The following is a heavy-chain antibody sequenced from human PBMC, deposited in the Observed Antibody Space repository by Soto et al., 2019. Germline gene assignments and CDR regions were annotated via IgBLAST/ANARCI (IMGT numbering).Heavy chain of an antibody. CDR1: GYTFSGYY. J-gene: IGHJ6*02. Sequence: KVSCKASGYTFSGYYIHWLRQAPGQGLEWMGWINPNSGGTNYAQKFQGRVTVTRDTPTSTAYMELSRLTSDDTAVYYCARSLTEGYCTITGCYTRPLYGMDVWGQGTTVTVSS. CDR2: INPNSGGT. D-gene: IGHD2-2*02. CDR3: ARSLTEGYCTITGCYTRPLYGMDV. V-gene: IGHV1-2*02.